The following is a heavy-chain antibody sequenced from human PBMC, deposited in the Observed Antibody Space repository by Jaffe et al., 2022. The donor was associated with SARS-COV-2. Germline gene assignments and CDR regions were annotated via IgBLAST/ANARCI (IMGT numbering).Heavy chain of an antibody. J-gene: IGHJ6*02. Sequence: QVQLQQSGPGLVKPSQTLSLTCAISGDGVSNNSASWNWIRQSPSRGLEWLGRTYYRSKWSHDYAVSVKGRITIIPDTSKNQFSLHLNSVTPGDTAVYYCARHIAVAKADYYYSAMDVWGQGTTVIVSS. CDR2: TYYRSKWSH. CDR1: GDGVSNNSAS. CDR3: ARHIAVAKADYYYSAMDV. D-gene: IGHD6-19*01. V-gene: IGHV6-1*01.